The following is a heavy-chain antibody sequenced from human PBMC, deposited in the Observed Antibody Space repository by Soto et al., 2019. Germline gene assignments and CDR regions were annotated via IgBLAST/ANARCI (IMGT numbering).Heavy chain of an antibody. J-gene: IGHJ5*02. D-gene: IGHD2-15*01. CDR2: IIPMFGTA. CDR1: GGTFSRDA. V-gene: IGHV1-69*01. Sequence: QVQLVQSGAEVKKPGSSVKVSCKASGGTFSRDAISWVRQAPGQGLEWMGGIIPMFGTAKYVQKFQGRLTITADESTTTAYVELRGLGSDDTAVYYCARGVVVVAARQLGWFDPWGQGTLVTVSS. CDR3: ARGVVVVAARQLGWFDP.